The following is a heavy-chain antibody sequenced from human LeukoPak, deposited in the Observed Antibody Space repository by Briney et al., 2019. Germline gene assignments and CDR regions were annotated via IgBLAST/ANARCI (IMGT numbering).Heavy chain of an antibody. V-gene: IGHV3-21*01. D-gene: IGHD2-15*01. CDR3: ARGRACITCYRVSGY. CDR2: ITSTSTYI. Sequence: PGGSLRLSCAASGFPFSTYRIHWVRQAPGKGLEWVASITSTSTYIYYADSVKGRFTISRDNAYNLLYLQMNSLRADDTAVYYCARGRACITCYRVSGYWGQGTLVTVSS. CDR1: GFPFSTYR. J-gene: IGHJ4*02.